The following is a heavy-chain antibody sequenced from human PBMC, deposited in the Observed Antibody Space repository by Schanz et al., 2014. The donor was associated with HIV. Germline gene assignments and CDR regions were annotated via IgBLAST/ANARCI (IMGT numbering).Heavy chain of an antibody. V-gene: IGHV4-31*03. CDR1: GGSITSGGHY. CDR2: IYYSGVT. Sequence: VQLQESGPGLVKPSQTLSLTCTVSGGSITSGGHYWSWIRQHPGKGLEWLGYIYYSGVTYYNPSLRSRITMSIDTSKNQFSLKLSFVTAADTGVYYCARGSGLDYWGQGTQVTVSS. CDR3: ARGSGLDY. D-gene: IGHD1-1*01. J-gene: IGHJ4*02.